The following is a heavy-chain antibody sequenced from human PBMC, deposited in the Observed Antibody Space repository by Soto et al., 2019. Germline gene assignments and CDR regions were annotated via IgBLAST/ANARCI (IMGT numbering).Heavy chain of an antibody. J-gene: IGHJ4*02. V-gene: IGHV3-23*01. CDR3: ANRAYGSDFDY. CDR2: ISGSGDST. Sequence: EVQLLESGGGLVQPGGSLRLSCAASGFTFSSYAMNWVRQAPGKGLEWVSGISGSGDSTYYVDSVKGRFTISRDNYTIPLYLQMNSLRAEDTAVYYCANRAYGSDFDYWGQGTLVTVSS. CDR1: GFTFSSYA. D-gene: IGHD3-10*01.